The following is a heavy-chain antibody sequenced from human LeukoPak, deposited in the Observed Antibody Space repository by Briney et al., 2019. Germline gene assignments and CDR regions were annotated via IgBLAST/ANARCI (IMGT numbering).Heavy chain of an antibody. Sequence: PSETLSLTCTVSGGSISSSSYYWGWIRQPPGKGLEWIGSIYYSGSTYYNPSLKSRVTISVDTSKNQFSLKLSSVTAADTAVYYCAGREWELRSDAFDIWGQGTMVTVSS. D-gene: IGHD1-26*01. CDR2: IYYSGST. CDR3: AGREWELRSDAFDI. V-gene: IGHV4-39*01. CDR1: GGSISSSSYY. J-gene: IGHJ3*02.